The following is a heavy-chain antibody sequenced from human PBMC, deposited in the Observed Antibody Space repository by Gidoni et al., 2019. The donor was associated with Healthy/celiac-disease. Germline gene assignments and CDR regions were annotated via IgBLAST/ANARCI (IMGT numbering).Heavy chain of an antibody. Sequence: QVQLQQWGAGLLKPSETLSLTCAVYGGSFSGYYWSWIRQTPGKGLEWIGELNHSGSTNYNPSLKSRVTISVDTSKNQFSLKLSSVTAADTAVYYCARRRIVVVPAAMKGFDYWGQGTLVTVSS. CDR1: GGSFSGYY. CDR3: ARRRIVVVPAAMKGFDY. J-gene: IGHJ4*02. V-gene: IGHV4-34*01. CDR2: LNHSGST. D-gene: IGHD2-2*01.